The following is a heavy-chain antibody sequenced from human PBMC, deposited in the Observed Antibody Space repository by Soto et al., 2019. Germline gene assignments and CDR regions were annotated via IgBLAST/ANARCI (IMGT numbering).Heavy chain of an antibody. CDR3: ARAFCSGGSCPYGMDV. CDR1: GGTFSSYA. V-gene: IGHV1-69*13. J-gene: IGHJ6*02. D-gene: IGHD2-15*01. Sequence: SVKVSCKATGGTFSSYAFSWVRQAPGQGLEWMGGIIPIFATANYTQRFQGRVTITADESTSTSYMELSSLRSEDTAVYYCARAFCSGGSCPYGMDVWGQGTTVTVSS. CDR2: IIPIFATA.